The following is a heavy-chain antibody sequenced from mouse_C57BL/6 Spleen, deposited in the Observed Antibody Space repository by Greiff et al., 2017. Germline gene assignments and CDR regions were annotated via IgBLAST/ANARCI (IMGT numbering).Heavy chain of an antibody. D-gene: IGHD2-5*01. V-gene: IGHV1-7*01. CDR3: ATNYYSNYVSFDY. CDR2: INPSSGYT. J-gene: IGHJ2*01. CDR1: GYTFTSYW. Sequence: QVQLKESGAELAKPGASVKLSCKASGYTFTSYWMHWVKQRPGQGLEWIGYINPSSGYTKYNQKFKDKATLTADKSSSTAYMQLSSLTYEDSAVYYCATNYYSNYVSFDYWGQGTTLTVSS.